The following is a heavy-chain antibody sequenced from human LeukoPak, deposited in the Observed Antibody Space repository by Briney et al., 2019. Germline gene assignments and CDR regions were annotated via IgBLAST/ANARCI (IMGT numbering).Heavy chain of an antibody. CDR1: GGTLSSYA. CDR2: IIPILGIA. CDR3: ARSTVTTAYFDY. J-gene: IGHJ4*02. D-gene: IGHD4-17*01. Sequence: SVKVSCKASGGTLSSYAISWVRQAPGQGLEWMGRIIPILGIANYAQKFQGRVTITADKSTSTAYMELSSLRSEDTAVYYCARSTVTTAYFDYWGQGTLVTVSS. V-gene: IGHV1-69*04.